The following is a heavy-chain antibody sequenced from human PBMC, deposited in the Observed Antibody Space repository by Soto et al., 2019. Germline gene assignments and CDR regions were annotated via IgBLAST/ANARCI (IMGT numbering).Heavy chain of an antibody. CDR1: GFTFSTYA. CDR2: ISDSGDNT. CDR3: VKDRSSSDWYGYFDY. D-gene: IGHD6-19*01. Sequence: GGSLRLSCAASGFTFSTYAMSWVRQAPGKGLEWVSSISDSGDNTYNADSVKGRFTISRDNSKNTLYLQMNSMRADDTAVYHCVKDRSSSDWYGYFDYWGQGTMVTVSS. V-gene: IGHV3-23*01. J-gene: IGHJ4*02.